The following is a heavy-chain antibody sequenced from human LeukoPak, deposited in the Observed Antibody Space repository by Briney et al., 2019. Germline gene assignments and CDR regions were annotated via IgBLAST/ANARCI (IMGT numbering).Heavy chain of an antibody. CDR1: GFTFSSYW. V-gene: IGHV3-7*01. CDR2: IKQDGSEK. D-gene: IGHD5-12*01. CDR3: ARVGYSGYDLFDY. Sequence: GGSLRLSCAASGFTFSSYWMSWVRQAPGKGLEWVANIKQDGSEKYYVDSVKGRFTISRDNAKNSLYLQMNSLRAEDTAVYYCARVGYSGYDLFDYWGQGTLVTVSS. J-gene: IGHJ4*02.